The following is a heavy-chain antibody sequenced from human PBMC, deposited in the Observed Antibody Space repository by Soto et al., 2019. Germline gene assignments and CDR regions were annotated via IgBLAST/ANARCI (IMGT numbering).Heavy chain of an antibody. J-gene: IGHJ6*03. V-gene: IGHV4-61*08. D-gene: IGHD3-10*01. CDR2: IYYSGST. Sequence: SETLSLTCTVSGGSISSGGYYWSWIRQHPGKGLEWIGYIYYSGSTNYNPSLKSRVTISVDTSKNQFSLKLSSVTAADTAVYYCARASKGYYHGSGLSYYYYMEVWGKGTTVTVSS. CDR3: ARASKGYYHGSGLSYYYYMEV. CDR1: GGSISSGGYY.